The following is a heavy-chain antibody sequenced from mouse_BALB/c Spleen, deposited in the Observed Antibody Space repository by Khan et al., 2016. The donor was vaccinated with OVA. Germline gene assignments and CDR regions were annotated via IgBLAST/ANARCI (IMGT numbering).Heavy chain of an antibody. CDR1: GFAFNTYD. Sequence: EVELVESGGGLVKPGGSLKLSCVVSGFAFNTYDMSWVRQTPEKRLEWVATISSGGNYTHYPDSVKGRFTISRDNARDTLYLQMSSLRSEDTALYHCVRHKPRATWEDNWGQGTSVTVSP. D-gene: IGHD3-1*01. CDR2: ISSGGNYT. V-gene: IGHV5-9*02. J-gene: IGHJ4*01. CDR3: VRHKPRATWEDN.